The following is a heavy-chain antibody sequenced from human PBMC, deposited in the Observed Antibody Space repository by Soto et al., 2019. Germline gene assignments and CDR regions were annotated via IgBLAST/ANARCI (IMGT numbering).Heavy chain of an antibody. CDR3: AKQFSGWSYYFDY. V-gene: IGHV3-30-3*02. D-gene: IGHD6-19*01. CDR2: ISYDGSTR. CDR1: GFTFSTNA. Sequence: QVQLVESGGGVVQPGRSLRLSCAASGFTFSTNAMHWVRQAPGKGLEWVAVISYDGSTRYYADSMKGRFIISRDNSKNTLYLQMNNLRAEDTAVYYCAKQFSGWSYYFDYWGQGTLVTVSS. J-gene: IGHJ4*02.